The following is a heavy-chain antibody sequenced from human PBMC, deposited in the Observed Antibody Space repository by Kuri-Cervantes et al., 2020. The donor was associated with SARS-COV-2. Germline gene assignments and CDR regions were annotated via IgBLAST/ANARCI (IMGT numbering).Heavy chain of an antibody. D-gene: IGHD6-19*01. Sequence: SCTVSGGSISSYYWSWIRQPPGKGLEWIGYIYYSGSTNYNPSLKSRVTISVDTSKNQSSLKLSSVTAADTAVYYCARGGLAVAGGQDYYYYMDVWGKGTTVTVSS. CDR1: GGSISSYY. CDR3: ARGGLAVAGGQDYYYYMDV. V-gene: IGHV4-59*01. CDR2: IYYSGST. J-gene: IGHJ6*03.